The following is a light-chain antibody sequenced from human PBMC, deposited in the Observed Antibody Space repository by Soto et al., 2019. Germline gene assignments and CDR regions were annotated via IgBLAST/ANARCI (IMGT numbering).Light chain of an antibody. CDR1: SSDVGSYNS. CDR3: SSYTSSSTYV. CDR2: EVS. V-gene: IGLV2-14*01. J-gene: IGLJ1*01. Sequence: QSVLTQPASVSGSPGQSITISCTGTSSDVGSYNSVSWYQHHPGKAPKLMIYEVSNRPSGVSNRFSGSKSGNTASLTISGLQAEDEADYYCSSYTSSSTYVFGTGTKLTVL.